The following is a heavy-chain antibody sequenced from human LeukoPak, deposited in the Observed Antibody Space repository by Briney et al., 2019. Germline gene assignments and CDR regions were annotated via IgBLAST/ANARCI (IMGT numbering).Heavy chain of an antibody. Sequence: GGSLRLSCAASGFTFSTYWMTWVRQAPGKGLEWVANIKQDGSEKYFVDSVKGRFTISRDNANNSLYLQMNSLRAEDTAVYYCAELGITMIGGVWGKGTTVTISS. CDR3: AELGITMIGGV. CDR1: GFTFSTYW. CDR2: IKQDGSEK. J-gene: IGHJ6*04. D-gene: IGHD3-10*02. V-gene: IGHV3-7*01.